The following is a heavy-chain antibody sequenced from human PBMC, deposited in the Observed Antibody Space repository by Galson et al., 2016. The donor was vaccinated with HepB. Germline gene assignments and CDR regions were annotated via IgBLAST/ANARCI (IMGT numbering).Heavy chain of an antibody. D-gene: IGHD3-3*01. CDR2: ISSSSRYI. CDR1: GFSFSSYG. Sequence: SLRLSCAASGFSFSSYGMNWVRQAPGKGLEWVSSISSSSRYICYADSLKGRFTISRDNAKNSLYLQMNSLRAEDTAVYYCARGHYDFWSGPSRRAFDIWGQGTMVTASS. CDR3: ARGHYDFWSGPSRRAFDI. V-gene: IGHV3-21*01. J-gene: IGHJ3*02.